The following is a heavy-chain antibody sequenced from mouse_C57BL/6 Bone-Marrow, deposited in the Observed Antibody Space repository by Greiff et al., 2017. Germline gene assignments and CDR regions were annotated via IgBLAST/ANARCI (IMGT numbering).Heavy chain of an antibody. Sequence: VQLQQPGAELVKPGASVKLSCKASGYTFTSYWMQWVKQRPGQGLEWIGEIDPSDSYTNYNQKFKGKATLTVDTSSSPAYMQLSSLTSEDSAVYYCARHWDREYYFDYWGQGTTLTVSS. CDR3: ARHWDREYYFDY. CDR1: GYTFTSYW. V-gene: IGHV1-50*01. CDR2: IDPSDSYT. J-gene: IGHJ2*01. D-gene: IGHD4-1*01.